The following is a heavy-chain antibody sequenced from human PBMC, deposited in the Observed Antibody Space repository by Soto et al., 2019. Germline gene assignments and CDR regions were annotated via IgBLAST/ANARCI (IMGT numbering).Heavy chain of an antibody. CDR1: GFSLSTSGVG. J-gene: IGHJ5*02. Sequence: ASGPTLVNPTQPLTLTCTFSGFSLSTSGVGVGWIRQPPGKALEWLALIYWNDDKRYSPSLKSRLTITKDTSKNQVVLTMTNMDPVDTATYYCAHRRSATGSPSNWFDPWGQGTLVTVSS. D-gene: IGHD6-13*01. CDR2: IYWNDDK. V-gene: IGHV2-5*01. CDR3: AHRRSATGSPSNWFDP.